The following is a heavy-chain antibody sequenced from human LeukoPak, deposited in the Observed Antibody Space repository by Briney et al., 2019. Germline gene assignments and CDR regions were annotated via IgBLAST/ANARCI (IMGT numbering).Heavy chain of an antibody. D-gene: IGHD3-16*01. CDR3: AKPLNWGSPYYFDY. CDR2: ISGSGGGT. V-gene: IGHV3-23*01. CDR1: GFTFSGYA. Sequence: GGSLRLSCAASGFTFSGYAMSWVRQAQGKGLEWVSAISGSGGGTYYADSVKGRFTISRDNSKNSLYLQMNSLRAEDTAVYYCAKPLNWGSPYYFDYWGQGTLVTVSS. J-gene: IGHJ4*02.